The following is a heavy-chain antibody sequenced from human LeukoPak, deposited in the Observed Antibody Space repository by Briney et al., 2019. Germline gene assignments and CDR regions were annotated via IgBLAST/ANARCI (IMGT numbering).Heavy chain of an antibody. V-gene: IGHV3-21*04. CDR1: GFTVSSYN. D-gene: IGHD3-22*01. Sequence: PGGSLRLSCAASGFTVSSYNMNWVRQAPGKGLEWISSIRSSRNSISYADSVKGRFTISRDNAKNSLHPQMNSLRAEDTAVYYCARGKTYYYDSTAYPFDYWGQGALVSVSS. CDR3: ARGKTYYYDSTAYPFDY. CDR2: IRSSRNSI. J-gene: IGHJ4*02.